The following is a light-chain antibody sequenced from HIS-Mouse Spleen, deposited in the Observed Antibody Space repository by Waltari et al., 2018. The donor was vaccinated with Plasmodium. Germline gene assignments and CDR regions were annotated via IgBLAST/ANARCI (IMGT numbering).Light chain of an antibody. CDR3: QQYYSYLLT. Sequence: AIRMTPSPSSFSASTGDSVTITCRASQGISSYLAWYQQKPGKAPKLLIYAASTLQSGVPSRFSGSGSGTDFTLTISCLQSEDFATYYCQQYYSYLLTFGGGTKVEIK. CDR1: QGISSY. CDR2: AAS. J-gene: IGKJ4*01. V-gene: IGKV1-8*01.